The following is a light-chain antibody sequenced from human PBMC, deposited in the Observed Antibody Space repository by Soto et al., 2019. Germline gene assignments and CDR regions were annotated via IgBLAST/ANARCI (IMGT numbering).Light chain of an antibody. CDR2: LTS. V-gene: IGKV3-11*01. Sequence: EIVLTQSPGTLSLSPSDRVTLSCRASRYINTRLAWYQHRPGQAPRLLIYLTSIRAAGIPARFSASGSGTDFTLTISDVQPEDFALYYCHQRQSWPRTFGQGTKVDI. J-gene: IGKJ1*01. CDR3: HQRQSWPRT. CDR1: RYINTR.